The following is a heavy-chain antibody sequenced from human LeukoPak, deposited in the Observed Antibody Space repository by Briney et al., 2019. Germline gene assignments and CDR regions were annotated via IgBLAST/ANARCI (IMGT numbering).Heavy chain of an antibody. J-gene: IGHJ4*02. CDR3: ARAVAVAGTIYYFDY. CDR1: GFTFSSYA. V-gene: IGHV3-23*01. CDR2: ISGSGGST. Sequence: GGSLRLSCAASGFTFSSYAMSWVRQAPGKGLEWVSAISGSGGSTYYADSVKGRFTISRDNSKNTLYVQMNSLRAEDTAVYYCARAVAVAGTIYYFDYWGQGTLVTVSS. D-gene: IGHD6-19*01.